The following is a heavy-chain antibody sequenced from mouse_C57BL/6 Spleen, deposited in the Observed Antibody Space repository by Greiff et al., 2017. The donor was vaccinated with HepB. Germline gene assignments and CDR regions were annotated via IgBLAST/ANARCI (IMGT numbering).Heavy chain of an antibody. Sequence: VQLQQSGAELVRPGTSVKLSCKASGYTFTSYWMHWVKQRPGQGLEWIGVIDPSDSYTNYNQKFKGKATLTVDTSSSTAYMQLSSLTSADSAVYYCARSITTVVAPDYWGQGTTLTVSS. CDR1: GYTFTSYW. J-gene: IGHJ2*01. CDR2: IDPSDSYT. D-gene: IGHD1-1*01. V-gene: IGHV1-59*01. CDR3: ARSITTVVAPDY.